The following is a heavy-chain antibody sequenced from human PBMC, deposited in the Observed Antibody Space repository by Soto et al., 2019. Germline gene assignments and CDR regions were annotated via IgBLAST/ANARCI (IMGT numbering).Heavy chain of an antibody. Sequence: QVQLVQSGAEVRKPGSSVKVSCMASGGTFSSYAVTWVRHAPGQGLEWMATIIPSFNKVNYAQKFQDRVTIIADKSTSIAYMELSSLRPEDTALYYCARSTIFGVIIGPMDVWGQGTTVTVSS. CDR2: IIPSFNKV. CDR1: GGTFSSYA. D-gene: IGHD3-3*01. J-gene: IGHJ6*02. CDR3: ARSTIFGVIIGPMDV. V-gene: IGHV1-69*06.